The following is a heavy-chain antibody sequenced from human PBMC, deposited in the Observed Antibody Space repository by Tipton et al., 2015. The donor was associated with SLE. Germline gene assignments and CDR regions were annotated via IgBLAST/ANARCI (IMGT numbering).Heavy chain of an antibody. CDR2: IYYSGGT. Sequence: TLSLTCTVSGASISSGGYYWSWIRQYPGKGLDWIGYIYYSGGTNYNPSLKSRVTMSVDTSKNQFSLELTSLTAADTALYYCARNKAVAGTVIEYWGPGTLVTVSS. J-gene: IGHJ4*02. D-gene: IGHD6-19*01. CDR1: GASISSGGYY. CDR3: ARNKAVAGTVIEY. V-gene: IGHV4-61*08.